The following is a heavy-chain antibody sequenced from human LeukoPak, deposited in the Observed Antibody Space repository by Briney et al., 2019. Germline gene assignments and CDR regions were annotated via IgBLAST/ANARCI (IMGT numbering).Heavy chain of an antibody. CDR3: AKDGPAQLTMIVVVALDY. CDR1: GFTFSSYA. V-gene: IGHV3-23*01. Sequence: GSLRLSCAASGFTFSSYAMSWVRQAPGKGLEWVSAISGSGGSTYYADSVKGRFTISRDNSKNTLYLQMNSLRAEDTAVYYCAKDGPAQLTMIVVVALDYWGQGTLVTVSS. J-gene: IGHJ4*02. CDR2: ISGSGGST. D-gene: IGHD3-22*01.